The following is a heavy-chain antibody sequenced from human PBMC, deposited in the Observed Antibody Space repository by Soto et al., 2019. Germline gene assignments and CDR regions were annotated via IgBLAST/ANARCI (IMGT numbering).Heavy chain of an antibody. V-gene: IGHV4-30-4*08. Sequence: SLTCSVSAGSISSDDYYWTWFRQPPWKGLEWIGHIYYNGNTYYNPSLKSRLTMSLDTSQNQFSLHLSSVIAADSALYFCARATRVTSSFFYYGLDIWGQGTTVTVYS. CDR3: ARATRVTSSFFYYGLDI. CDR2: IYYNGNT. CDR1: AGSISSDDYY. D-gene: IGHD2-21*02. J-gene: IGHJ6*02.